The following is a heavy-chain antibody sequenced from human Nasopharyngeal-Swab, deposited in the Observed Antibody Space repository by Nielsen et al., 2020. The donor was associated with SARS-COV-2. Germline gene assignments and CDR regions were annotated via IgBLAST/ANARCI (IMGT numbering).Heavy chain of an antibody. J-gene: IGHJ6*02. D-gene: IGHD3-16*02. Sequence: SETLSLTCTVSNGSINSYYWSWIRQPPGKVLEWIGYIYFSGSTSYNPSLKSRVTMSVDTSKNQFSLNLTSVTAADTAVYYCARVALGSYLRGRGMDVWGQGTTVTVSS. V-gene: IGHV4-59*13. CDR3: ARVALGSYLRGRGMDV. CDR1: NGSINSYY. CDR2: IYFSGST.